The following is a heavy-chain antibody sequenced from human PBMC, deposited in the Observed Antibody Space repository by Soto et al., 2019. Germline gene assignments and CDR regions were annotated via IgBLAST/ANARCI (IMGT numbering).Heavy chain of an antibody. CDR2: IHPDLSDI. CDR3: VRGHGWFDP. V-gene: IGHV3-7*01. J-gene: IGHJ5*02. CDR1: GFRYRDHW. Sequence: EVQVVESGGGLVQPGESLRLSCADSGFRYRDHWMSWVRQAPGKGPEWVANIHPDLSDISYVDSVKGRFTISRDNAKNSVYLQMNSLRVENTSIYYSVRGHGWFDPWGQGALVTVSS.